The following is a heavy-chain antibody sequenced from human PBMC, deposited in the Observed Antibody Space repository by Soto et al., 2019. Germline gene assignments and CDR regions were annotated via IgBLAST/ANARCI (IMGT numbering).Heavy chain of an antibody. CDR1: GYTFTNYG. CDR2: INVYNGNT. J-gene: IGHJ5*02. V-gene: IGHV1-18*01. Sequence: QVQLVQSGGEVKKPGASVKVSCKASGYTFTNYGISWVRQAPGQGLEWMGWINVYNGNTKYAQKVQGRVTMTTDTXPXKXXMNRRSLRSDDTAVYYCARGVGSGSYYNQYNWFAPWGQGTLVTVSS. D-gene: IGHD3-10*01. CDR3: ARGVGSGSYYNQYNWFAP.